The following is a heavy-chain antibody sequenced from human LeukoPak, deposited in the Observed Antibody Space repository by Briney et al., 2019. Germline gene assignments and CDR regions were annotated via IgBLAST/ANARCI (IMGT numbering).Heavy chain of an antibody. CDR1: GYTFTGYY. Sequence: ASVKVSCKASGYTFTGYYMHWVRQAPGQGLEWMVWINPNSGGTNYAQKFQGRVTMTRDTSISTAYMELSRLRSDDTAVYYCARDPSSSGYDSGVDYWGQGTLVTVSS. V-gene: IGHV1-2*02. D-gene: IGHD5-12*01. CDR2: INPNSGGT. J-gene: IGHJ4*02. CDR3: ARDPSSSGYDSGVDY.